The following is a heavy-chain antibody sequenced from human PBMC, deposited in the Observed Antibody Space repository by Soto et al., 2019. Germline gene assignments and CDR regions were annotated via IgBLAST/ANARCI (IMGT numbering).Heavy chain of an antibody. CDR2: IYYSGST. CDR3: ARDLGVVAASYYYYGMDV. CDR1: GDSISTFY. Sequence: PSETLSLTCTVSGDSISTFYWGWMRQSPGKGLEWIGYIYYSGSTNYNPSLKSRVTISVDTSKNQFSLKLSSVTAADTAVYYCARDLGVVAASYYYYGMDVWGQGTTVTVSS. J-gene: IGHJ6*02. V-gene: IGHV4-59*01. D-gene: IGHD2-15*01.